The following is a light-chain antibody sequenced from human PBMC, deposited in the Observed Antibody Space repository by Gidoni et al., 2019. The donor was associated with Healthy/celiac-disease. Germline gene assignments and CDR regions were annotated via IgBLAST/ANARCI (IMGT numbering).Light chain of an antibody. CDR2: GAS. CDR1: QRVSSSY. V-gene: IGKV3-20*01. J-gene: IGKJ1*01. Sequence: EIVLTQSPGTLSLSPGERATLSCTASQRVSSSYLAWYQQKPGQAPRLLIYGASSRATGIPDRFSGSGSGTDFTLTISRLEPEDFAVYYCQRYGGSPTWTFGQGTKVEIK. CDR3: QRYGGSPTWT.